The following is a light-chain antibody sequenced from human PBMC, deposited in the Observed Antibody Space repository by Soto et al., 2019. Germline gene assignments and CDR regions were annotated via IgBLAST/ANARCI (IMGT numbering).Light chain of an antibody. V-gene: IGKV4-1*01. J-gene: IGKJ1*01. Sequence: DIVMTQTPLSLSVTPGQPSSISFNSSQSLLHSDGKTFFYWYQQKPGQPPKLLIYWASTRESGVPDRFSGSGSGTDFTLTISSLQAEDVAVYFCLQYYNTPRTFGQGTKVDIK. CDR1: QSLLHSDGKTF. CDR3: LQYYNTPRT. CDR2: WAS.